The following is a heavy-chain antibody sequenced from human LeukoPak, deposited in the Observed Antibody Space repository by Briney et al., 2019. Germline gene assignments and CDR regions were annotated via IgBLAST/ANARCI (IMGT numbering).Heavy chain of an antibody. Sequence: GGSLRLSCAASGFTFSSYAMSWVRQAPGKGLEWVSAISGSGDSTYYGDSVKGRFTISRDNSKNTLYLQMNSLGAEDTAVYYCAKTRPLDSSSWSHGDYWGQGTLVTVSS. CDR1: GFTFSSYA. CDR2: ISGSGDST. CDR3: AKTRPLDSSSWSHGDY. D-gene: IGHD6-13*01. J-gene: IGHJ4*02. V-gene: IGHV3-23*01.